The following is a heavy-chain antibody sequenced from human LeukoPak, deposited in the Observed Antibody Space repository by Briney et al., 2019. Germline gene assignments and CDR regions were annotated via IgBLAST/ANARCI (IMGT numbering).Heavy chain of an antibody. CDR3: ARDGDYDFWSGPLDY. Sequence: SGQYLRISCAASAFTFSSYAMHWVRQAPGKGLEYVSALSSNGGSTYYANSVKGRFTISRDNSKNTLYLQMGSLRAEDMAVYYCARDGDYDFWSGPLDYWGQGTLVTVSS. CDR1: AFTFSSYA. V-gene: IGHV3-64*01. D-gene: IGHD3-3*01. J-gene: IGHJ4*02. CDR2: LSSNGGST.